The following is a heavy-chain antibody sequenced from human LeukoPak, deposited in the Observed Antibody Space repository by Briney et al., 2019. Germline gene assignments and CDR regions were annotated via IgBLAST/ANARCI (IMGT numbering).Heavy chain of an antibody. V-gene: IGHV3-53*01. CDR3: ASAREYCGSAECYEYFQH. CDR2: IYSGGST. Sequence: GGSLRLSCAASGFTVGTNSMSWVRQSPGKGLEWVSVIYSGGSTYYADSVNVRFTIPRDNSRNTLLLQMNSLRAEDTALYYCASAREYCGSAECYEYFQHWGQGTLVTVSS. J-gene: IGHJ1*01. CDR1: GFTVGTNS. D-gene: IGHD2-21*01.